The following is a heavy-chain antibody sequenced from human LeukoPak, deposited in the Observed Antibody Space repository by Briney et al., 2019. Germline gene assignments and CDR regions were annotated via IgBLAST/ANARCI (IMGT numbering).Heavy chain of an antibody. CDR1: GFTFSDYY. Sequence: GGSLRLSCAASGFTFSDYYMSWIRQAPGKGLDWVSYISSSGSTIYCADSVKGRFTTSRDNAKNSLYLQMNSLRAEDTAVYYCARAGGRDYDILTGYLGYWGQGTLVTVSS. D-gene: IGHD3-9*01. CDR3: ARAGGRDYDILTGYLGY. V-gene: IGHV3-11*01. J-gene: IGHJ4*02. CDR2: ISSSGSTI.